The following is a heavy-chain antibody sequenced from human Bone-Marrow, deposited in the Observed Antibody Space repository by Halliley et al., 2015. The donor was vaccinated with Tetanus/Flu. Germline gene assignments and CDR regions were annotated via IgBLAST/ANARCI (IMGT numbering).Heavy chain of an antibody. CDR2: ISSDTSNR. V-gene: IGHV3-30*18. CDR3: AKDVTPFGELILTPFHY. Sequence: SLRLSCAASGFTLSSNGIHWVRQAPGKGLAWVASISSDTSNRFYADSVKGRFTISRDNSKNMVYLQMNSLKGEDTAVYYCAKDVTPFGELILTPFHYWGQGTLVTVSA. CDR1: GFTLSSNG. J-gene: IGHJ4*02. D-gene: IGHD3-3*01.